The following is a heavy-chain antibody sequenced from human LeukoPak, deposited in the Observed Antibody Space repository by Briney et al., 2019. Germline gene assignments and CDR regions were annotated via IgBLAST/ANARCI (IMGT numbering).Heavy chain of an antibody. V-gene: IGHV3-30-3*01. Sequence: GGSLRLSCAASGFTFSSYAMHWVRQAPGKGLEWVAVISYDGSNKYYADSVKGRFTISRDNSKNTLYLQMNSLRAEDTAVYYCARSYCSGGSCYSYYYYYGMDVWGKGTTVTVSS. J-gene: IGHJ6*04. CDR3: ARSYCSGGSCYSYYYYYGMDV. CDR2: ISYDGSNK. CDR1: GFTFSSYA. D-gene: IGHD2-15*01.